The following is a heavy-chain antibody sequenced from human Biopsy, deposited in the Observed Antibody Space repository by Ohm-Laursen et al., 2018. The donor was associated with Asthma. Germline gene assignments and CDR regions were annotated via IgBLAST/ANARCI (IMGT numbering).Heavy chain of an antibody. CDR3: ARTYYDFLTGQVNDAFAI. CDR2: ISDYLENP. J-gene: IGHJ3*02. V-gene: IGHV1-18*04. CDR1: GYSFELNG. Sequence: SVKVSCKASGYSFELNGMSWVRQRPGQGLEWMGWISDYLENPNYAQKFQGRVNMTYDRSTNTAYMELSSLRSEDTAVYYCARTYYDFLTGQVNDAFAIWGQGTMVTVSS. D-gene: IGHD3-9*01.